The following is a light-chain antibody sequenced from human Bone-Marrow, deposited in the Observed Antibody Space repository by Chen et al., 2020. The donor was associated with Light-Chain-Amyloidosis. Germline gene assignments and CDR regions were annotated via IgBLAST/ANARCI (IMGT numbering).Light chain of an antibody. J-gene: IGKJ4*01. Sequence: EIVLTQSPGTLSLSPGEGANLSCRASQTISSNYLTWYQKKFVQAPRLLIYGTSSRATGIPERFTGSGSVTDFTLTSNRLEPEDFAMYYCQQYGTSPLTFGGGTKVEIK. CDR3: QQYGTSPLT. V-gene: IGKV3-20*01. CDR2: GTS. CDR1: QTISSNY.